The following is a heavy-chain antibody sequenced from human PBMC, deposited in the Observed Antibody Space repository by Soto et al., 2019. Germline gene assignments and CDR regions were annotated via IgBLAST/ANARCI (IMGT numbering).Heavy chain of an antibody. CDR3: ARHVNLIAAAEVHYYYGMDV. J-gene: IGHJ6*02. D-gene: IGHD6-13*01. CDR2: IIPIFGAA. V-gene: IGHV1-69*06. Sequence: CKASGGTFSSYAISWVRQAPGQGLEWMGGIIPIFGAANYAQKFQGRVTITADKSTSTAYMELSSLRSEDTAVYYCARHVNLIAAAEVHYYYGMDVWGQGTTVTVSS. CDR1: GGTFSSYA.